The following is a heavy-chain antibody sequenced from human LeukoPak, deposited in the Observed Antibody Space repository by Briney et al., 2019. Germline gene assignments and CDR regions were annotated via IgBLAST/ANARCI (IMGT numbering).Heavy chain of an antibody. D-gene: IGHD3-22*01. Sequence: SQTLSLTCAVSGSSISSGGYSWSWIRQPPGKGLEWIGYIYHSGSTYYNPSLKSRVTISVDRSKNQFSLKLSSVTAADTAVYYCARADSSGYLHFDYWGQGTLVTVSS. CDR2: IYHSGST. J-gene: IGHJ4*02. CDR3: ARADSSGYLHFDY. V-gene: IGHV4-30-2*01. CDR1: GSSISSGGYS.